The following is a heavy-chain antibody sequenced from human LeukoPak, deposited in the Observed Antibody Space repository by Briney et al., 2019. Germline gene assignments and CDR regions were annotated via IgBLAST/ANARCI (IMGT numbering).Heavy chain of an antibody. CDR3: ARDLKIAAAGPDYWYFDL. CDR1: GGSISSYY. D-gene: IGHD6-13*01. Sequence: PSETLSLTCTVCGGSISSYYWSWVRQPPGKGLVGSGYIYYSGSTYYNPSLMSRVTISVDTSKNQFSLRLSSVTAADTAVYYCARDLKIAAAGPDYWYFDLWGRGTLLTASS. J-gene: IGHJ2*01. V-gene: IGHV4-59*12. CDR2: IYYSGST.